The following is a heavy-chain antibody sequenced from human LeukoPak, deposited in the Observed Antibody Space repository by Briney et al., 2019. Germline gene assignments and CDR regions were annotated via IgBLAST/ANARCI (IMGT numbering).Heavy chain of an antibody. V-gene: IGHV3-30*02. CDR2: IQYDGSKK. CDR1: GFTFSSNG. D-gene: IGHD6-13*01. Sequence: PGGSLRLSCVAPGFTFSSNGMHWVRQAPGKGLEWVTFIQYDGSKKYYADSVKGRFTISRDNSKNTLYLEMNSLRAEDTAVYYCAKEADRSSSWYFDYWGQGTLVTVSS. CDR3: AKEADRSSSWYFDY. J-gene: IGHJ4*02.